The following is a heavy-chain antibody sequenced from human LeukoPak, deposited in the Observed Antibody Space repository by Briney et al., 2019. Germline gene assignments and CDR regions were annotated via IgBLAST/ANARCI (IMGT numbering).Heavy chain of an antibody. CDR3: TRDAGGYNNLYYMDV. V-gene: IGHV3-7*01. CDR2: IKQDGSEK. CDR1: EFTFRSYW. D-gene: IGHD1-14*01. Sequence: GGSLRLSCAASEFTFRSYWVEWVRQAPGKGLEWVANIKQDGSEKYYVDSVKGRFTISRDNARNSVYLQMNSLRAEDTAVYYCTRDAGGYNNLYYMDVWGKGTTVIVSS. J-gene: IGHJ6*03.